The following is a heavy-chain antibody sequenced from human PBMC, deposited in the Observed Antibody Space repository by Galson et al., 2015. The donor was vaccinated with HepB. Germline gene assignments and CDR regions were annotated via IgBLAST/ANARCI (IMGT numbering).Heavy chain of an antibody. Sequence: QSGAEVKKPGESLKISCKGSGYIFTSFWIGWVRQMPGKGLEWMGIIYPADSDTTYSPSFQGQVSFSVDKSTSTAYLQWGSLQASDTAMYFCATAAHDSSGYYPLWGQGTLATVSS. D-gene: IGHD3-22*01. CDR1: GYIFTSFW. CDR3: ATAAHDSSGYYPL. J-gene: IGHJ4*02. CDR2: IYPADSDT. V-gene: IGHV5-51*03.